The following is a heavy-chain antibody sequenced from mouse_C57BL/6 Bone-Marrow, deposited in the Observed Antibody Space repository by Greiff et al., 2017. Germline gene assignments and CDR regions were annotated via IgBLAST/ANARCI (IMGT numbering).Heavy chain of an antibody. V-gene: IGHV1-59*01. CDR2: IAPSDSYT. CDR1: GYTFTSYW. Sequence: QVQLQQPGAELVRPGTSVKLSCTASGYTFTSYWLPWVNQRPGQGLEWIGVIAPSDSYTNYPQKFQGKATLTVDTSSSTAYLQLSSLASEDSAVYYSYENFDYWGQGTTLTVSS. D-gene: IGHD2-3*01. CDR3: YENFDY. J-gene: IGHJ2*01.